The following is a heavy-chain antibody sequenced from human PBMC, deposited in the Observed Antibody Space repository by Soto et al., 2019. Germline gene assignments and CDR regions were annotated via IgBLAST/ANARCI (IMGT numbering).Heavy chain of an antibody. CDR3: ARDLRFSSTIYFDF. J-gene: IGHJ4*02. Sequence: QVQLVESGGGLVKPGGSLRLSCTASGFLFTDYYMSWIRQPPGKGLEWLAYIDGSSDYTNSADSVKGRFTISRDNAKNSVFLQMNNLRADDTAVYYCARDLRFSSTIYFDFWGRGTLVTVSS. D-gene: IGHD2-8*01. CDR2: IDGSSDYT. CDR1: GFLFTDYY. V-gene: IGHV3-11*06.